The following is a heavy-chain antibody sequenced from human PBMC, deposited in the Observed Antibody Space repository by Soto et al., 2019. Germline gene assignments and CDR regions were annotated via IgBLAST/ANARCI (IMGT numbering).Heavy chain of an antibody. CDR3: STGGHNDGYHYYHGMDV. CDR1: GGIFTNNA. Sequence: QVQVVQSGAEVKKPGSSVKVSCKVSGGIFTNNAISWVRQAPGQGLEWLGGVIPLFDTAYYAQIFRVRLRISAVGAMAMTYKELSGLTSADTAVDIFSTGGHNDGYHYYHGMDVWGQGTTVTVS. V-gene: IGHV1-69*01. D-gene: IGHD3-9*01. CDR2: VIPLFDTA. J-gene: IGHJ6*02.